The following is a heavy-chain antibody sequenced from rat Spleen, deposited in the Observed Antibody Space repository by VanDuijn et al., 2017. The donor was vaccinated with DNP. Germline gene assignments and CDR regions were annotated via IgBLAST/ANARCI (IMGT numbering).Heavy chain of an antibody. V-gene: IGHV2-41*01. CDR2: IGNTGGT. D-gene: IGHD1-11*01. J-gene: IGHJ2*01. Sequence: QVQLKESGPGLVQPSQTLSLTCTVAGFSLTSYNVHWVRQPPGKGLEWMGLIGNTGGTDYNLGIKSRLSISRDTSKSQVFLKMNSLQTEDLATYYCARGNYGGYDYWGQGVMVTVSS. CDR3: ARGNYGGYDY. CDR1: GFSLTSYN.